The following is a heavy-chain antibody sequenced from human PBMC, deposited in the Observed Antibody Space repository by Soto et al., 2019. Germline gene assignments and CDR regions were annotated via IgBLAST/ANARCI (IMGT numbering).Heavy chain of an antibody. CDR1: GYTFTSYD. CDR3: ASWKRVRGPANYYYGMDV. Sequence: ASVKVCCKAAGYTFTSYDINWVRQATGKGLEWMECIDPNTANTGYAQKFQGRVTMNRNTSISTAYMELSSLRSEDTAVYYCASWKRVRGPANYYYGMDVWGQGTTVTVSS. J-gene: IGHJ6*02. V-gene: IGHV1-8*02. CDR2: IDPNTANT. D-gene: IGHD3-10*01.